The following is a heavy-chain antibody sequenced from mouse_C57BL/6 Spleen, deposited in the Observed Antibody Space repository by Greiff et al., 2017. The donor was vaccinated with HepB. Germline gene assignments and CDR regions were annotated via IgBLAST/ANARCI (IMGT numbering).Heavy chain of an antibody. CDR2: IDPSDSYT. CDR1: GYTFTSYW. V-gene: IGHV1-59*01. D-gene: IGHD2-2*01. Sequence: QVQLKQPGAELVRPGTSVKLSCKASGYTFTSYWMHWVKQRPGQGLEWIGVIDPSDSYTNYNQKFKGKATLTVDTSSSTAYMQLSSLTSEDSAVYYCARMVTTKGYFDYWGQGTTLTVSS. CDR3: ARMVTTKGYFDY. J-gene: IGHJ2*01.